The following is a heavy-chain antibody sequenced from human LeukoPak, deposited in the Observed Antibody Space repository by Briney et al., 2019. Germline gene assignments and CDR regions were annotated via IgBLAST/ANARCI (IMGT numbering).Heavy chain of an antibody. CDR1: GFTFSNAW. Sequence: GGSLRLSCAASGFTFSNAWMSWVRQAPGKGLEWVGRIKGKTDGGTTDYAAPVKGRFTISRDDSKNTLYLQMNSLKTEDTAVYYCTTDPASIAAHYYYYYYMDVWGKGTTVTVSS. V-gene: IGHV3-15*01. J-gene: IGHJ6*03. CDR2: IKGKTDGGTT. D-gene: IGHD6-6*01. CDR3: TTDPASIAAHYYYYYYMDV.